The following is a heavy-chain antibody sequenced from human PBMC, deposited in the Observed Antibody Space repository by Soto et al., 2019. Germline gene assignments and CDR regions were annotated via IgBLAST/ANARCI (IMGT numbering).Heavy chain of an antibody. V-gene: IGHV3-33*01. D-gene: IGHD1-26*01. J-gene: IGHJ4*02. CDR3: TRDPYGGSRYYFDS. CDR1: GFSFSNYA. CDR2: IWYDGSNK. Sequence: QVQLVESGGGVVQPGKSLRLSCAASGFSFSNYAMHWVRQAPGKGLEWVAVIWYDGSNKYYADSVKGRFTISKDNSQNTLYLQMNSLRAEDTAVYYCTRDPYGGSRYYFDSWAREPWSPSPQ.